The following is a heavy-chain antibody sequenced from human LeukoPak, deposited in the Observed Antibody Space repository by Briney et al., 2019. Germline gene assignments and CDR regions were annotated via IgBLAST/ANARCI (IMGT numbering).Heavy chain of an antibody. CDR2: ISASGGST. J-gene: IGHJ6*01. V-gene: IGHV3-23*01. CDR3: AKYVSAKGPPYALDV. D-gene: IGHD2/OR15-2a*01. Sequence: GGSLRLSCAASEFTFSSYAMQWDRQAPGKGLEWVSGISASGGSTWYADSVKGRFTISRDNSKNTLYLQMNSLRAEDTAVYYCAKYVSAKGPPYALDVCGDGTTVTVSS. CDR1: EFTFSSYA.